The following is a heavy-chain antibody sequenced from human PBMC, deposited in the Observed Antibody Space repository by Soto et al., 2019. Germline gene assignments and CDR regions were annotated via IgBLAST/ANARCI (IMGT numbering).Heavy chain of an antibody. CDR2: IIPILDVT. CDR1: GGTFNTYS. CDR3: TIGSWSGEVFDI. J-gene: IGHJ3*02. V-gene: IGHV1-69*02. D-gene: IGHD2-21*01. Sequence: QVQLVQSGAEVKKPGSSVKVSCKASGGTFNTYSMFWVRQAPGQGLEWMGRIIPILDVTNYAQKFQGRVTLSADKYTSIVYIELSSLRSEDTALYYCTIGSWSGEVFDIWGQGTMVTVSS.